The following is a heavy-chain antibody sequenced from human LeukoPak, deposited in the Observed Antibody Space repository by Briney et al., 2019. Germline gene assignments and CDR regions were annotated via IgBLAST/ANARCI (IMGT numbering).Heavy chain of an antibody. CDR1: GFTFSSYG. V-gene: IGHV3-30*02. Sequence: PGGSLRLSCAASGFTFSSYGMHWVRQAPGKGLEWVAFIRYDGSNKYYADSVKGRFTISRDNSKNTLYLQMNSLRAEDTAVYYCAKVMATVTTPFDYRGEGSLVTVSS. CDR3: AKVMATVTTPFDY. D-gene: IGHD4-17*01. J-gene: IGHJ4*02. CDR2: IRYDGSNK.